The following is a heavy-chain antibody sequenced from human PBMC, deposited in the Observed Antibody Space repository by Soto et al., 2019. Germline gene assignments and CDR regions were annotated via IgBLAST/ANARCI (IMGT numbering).Heavy chain of an antibody. D-gene: IGHD2-15*01. Sequence: QVQLVQSGAEVKKPGSSVKVSCKSSGGTFSTYAISWVQQAPGQGLKWMGGIIPIFGTANYAQKFQGRVTIAADESTTTAYMELISLRSGDTAVYYCARDEMVVATGSRTWHYYYGMDVWGQGTTVTVSS. CDR1: GGTFSTYA. J-gene: IGHJ6*02. CDR2: IIPIFGTA. V-gene: IGHV1-69*12. CDR3: ARDEMVVATGSRTWHYYYGMDV.